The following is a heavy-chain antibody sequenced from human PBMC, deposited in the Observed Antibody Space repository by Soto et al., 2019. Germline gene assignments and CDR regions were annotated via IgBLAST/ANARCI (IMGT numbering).Heavy chain of an antibody. D-gene: IGHD6-13*01. CDR3: ARDLAAAGPFDC. CDR1: GYTFTNYA. J-gene: IGHJ4*02. CDR2: IIAYNGNT. V-gene: IGHV1-18*01. Sequence: QVQLVQSGAEVKKPGASVKVSCKASGYTFTNYAFSWVRQAPGQGLEWMGLIIAYNGNTNYPQKLQGRVTMTTDTSTRTAYMELRSLRSDDTAVYYCARDLAAAGPFDCWGQGTLVTVSS.